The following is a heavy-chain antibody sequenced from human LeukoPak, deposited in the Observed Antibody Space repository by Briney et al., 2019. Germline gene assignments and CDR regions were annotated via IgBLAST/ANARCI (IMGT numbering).Heavy chain of an antibody. Sequence: SETLSLTCTVSGGSISSSYYWGWIRQPPGRGLEWIGSIYYSGSTYYNPSLKSRVTISVDTSKNQFSLKVISVTAADTAVYYCARPTKGTAAQGYDYWGQGILVT. CDR1: GGSISSSYY. D-gene: IGHD6-6*01. CDR2: IYYSGST. J-gene: IGHJ4*02. V-gene: IGHV4-39*01. CDR3: ARPTKGTAAQGYDY.